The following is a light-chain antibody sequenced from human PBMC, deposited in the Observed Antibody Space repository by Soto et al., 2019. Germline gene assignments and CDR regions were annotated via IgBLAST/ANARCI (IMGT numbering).Light chain of an antibody. V-gene: IGLV2-14*03. CDR2: DVS. CDR3: SSYTSSSSYV. CDR1: SSDIGGFNH. Sequence: QSALTQPASVSDSPGQSITISCIGTSSDIGGFNHVSRHQQHPGKAPKLIIYDVSNRPSGVSNRFSGSKTGNTASLVISGLQAEDEADYYCSSYTSSSSYVFGSGTKLTVL. J-gene: IGLJ1*01.